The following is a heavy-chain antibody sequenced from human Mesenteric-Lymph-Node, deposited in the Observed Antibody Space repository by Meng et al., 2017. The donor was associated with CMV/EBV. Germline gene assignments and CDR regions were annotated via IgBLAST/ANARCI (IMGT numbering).Heavy chain of an antibody. CDR2: IIPTLGIA. D-gene: IGHD3-10*01. CDR3: ARDRSINYYGSGSYYQGGFDY. Sequence: RYGISWFRQAPGQGIGWMERIIPTLGIANYAQKFQGKVTITADRSTSTAYMELSSLRSEDTAVYYCARDRSINYYGSGSYYQGGFDYWGQGTLVTVSS. CDR1: RYG. J-gene: IGHJ4*02. V-gene: IGHV1-69*04.